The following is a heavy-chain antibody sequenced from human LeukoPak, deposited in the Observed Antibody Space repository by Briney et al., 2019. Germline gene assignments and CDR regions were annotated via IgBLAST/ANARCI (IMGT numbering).Heavy chain of an antibody. V-gene: IGHV3-11*04. CDR2: ISSSGSTI. D-gene: IGHD6-6*01. CDR3: ARTSGESTAALRAPFDY. CDR1: GFTFSDYY. J-gene: IGHJ4*02. Sequence: GGSLRLSCAASGFTFSDYYMSWIRQAPGKGLEWVSYISSSGSTIYYADSVKGRFTISRDNAKNSLYLQMDSLRAEDAAVYYCARTSGESTAALRAPFDYWGQGTLATVSS.